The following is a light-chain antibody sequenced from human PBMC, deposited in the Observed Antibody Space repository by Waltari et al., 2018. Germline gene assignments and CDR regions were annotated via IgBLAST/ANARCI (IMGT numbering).Light chain of an antibody. J-gene: IGLJ2*01. CDR1: SSDVGSYDY. Sequence: QSALTQPASVSGSPGQSITISCTGTSSDVGSYDYVSWYQQHPGKAPKVMIYDVNNRPSGVSNRFSGSKSGNTASLTISGLQAEDEADYFCSSHRSDIVVVFGGGTKLTVL. V-gene: IGLV2-14*01. CDR2: DVN. CDR3: SSHRSDIVVV.